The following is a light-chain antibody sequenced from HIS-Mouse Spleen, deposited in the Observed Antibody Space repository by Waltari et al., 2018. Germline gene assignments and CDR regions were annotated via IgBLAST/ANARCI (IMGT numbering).Light chain of an antibody. CDR2: EVS. CDR3: SSYAGSNNLV. J-gene: IGLJ3*02. V-gene: IGLV2-8*01. Sequence: QSALTQPPPASGSPGQSVTISCPGTPRAVGGYNHLSWYQQHPGKAPKLMIYEVSKRPSGVPDRFSGSKSGNTASLTVSGLQAEDEADYYCSSYAGSNNLVFGGGTKLTVL. CDR1: PRAVGGYNH.